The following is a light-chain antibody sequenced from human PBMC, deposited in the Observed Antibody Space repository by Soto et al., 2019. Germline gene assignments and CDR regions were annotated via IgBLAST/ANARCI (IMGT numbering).Light chain of an antibody. CDR1: RNIDTY. J-gene: IGKJ4*01. CDR3: HQTVTPPLT. Sequence: DIQMAQSPSSLSASVGDRVTITCRASRNIDTYLSWYQQKAGKAPKLLIFATSTLQSGVPSRFSGSGSGTDFTLTISSLQPEDFGTYYCHQTVTPPLTFGGGTRVEIK. V-gene: IGKV1-39*01. CDR2: ATS.